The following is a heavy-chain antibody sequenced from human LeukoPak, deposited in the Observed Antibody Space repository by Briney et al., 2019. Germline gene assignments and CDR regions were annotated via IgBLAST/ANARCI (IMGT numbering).Heavy chain of an antibody. Sequence: ASVKVSCKASGYTFTSYAMHWVRQAPGQRLEWTGWINAGNGNTKYSQKFQGRVTITRDTSASTAYMELSSLRSEDTAVYYCASPLRGYSYGRYYYYYGMDVWGQGTTVTVSS. CDR2: INAGNGNT. CDR3: ASPLRGYSYGRYYYYYGMDV. V-gene: IGHV1-3*01. CDR1: GYTFTSYA. J-gene: IGHJ6*02. D-gene: IGHD5-18*01.